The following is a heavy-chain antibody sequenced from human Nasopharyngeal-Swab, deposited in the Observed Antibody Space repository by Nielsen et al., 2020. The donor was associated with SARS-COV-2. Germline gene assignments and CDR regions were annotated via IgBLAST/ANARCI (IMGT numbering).Heavy chain of an antibody. CDR1: GYTFTSYV. V-gene: IGHV1-8*01. CDR3: ARGSPEYYEFWSGVYYYYGMDV. D-gene: IGHD3-3*01. J-gene: IGHJ6*02. Sequence: ASVNAPCKASGYTFTSYVINWVRQATGQGLECTGWMNPNSGNTGYAQKFQGRATMTRNTSISTAYMELTSLRSEETAVYYCARGSPEYYEFWSGVYYYYGMDVWGQGTTVTVSS. CDR2: MNPNSGNT.